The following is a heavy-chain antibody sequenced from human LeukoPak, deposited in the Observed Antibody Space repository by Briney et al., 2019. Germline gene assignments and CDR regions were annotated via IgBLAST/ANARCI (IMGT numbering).Heavy chain of an antibody. Sequence: PGGSLRLSCATSGFPFSSYAMTWVRQAPGKGLEWVSGISGSGGNTYYANSVKGRFTISRDKSRNTVYLQMNSLRVEDTAVYYCVKENGLGPNYFDYWGQGTLVTVPS. D-gene: IGHD2-8*01. CDR3: VKENGLGPNYFDY. J-gene: IGHJ4*02. CDR2: ISGSGGNT. V-gene: IGHV3-23*01. CDR1: GFPFSSYA.